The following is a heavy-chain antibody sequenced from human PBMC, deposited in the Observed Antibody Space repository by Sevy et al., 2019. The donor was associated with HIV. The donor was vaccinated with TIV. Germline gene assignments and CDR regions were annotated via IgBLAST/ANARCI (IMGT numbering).Heavy chain of an antibody. CDR1: GGSINNYY. CDR3: ARDRLFTARGISVDI. J-gene: IGHJ3*02. D-gene: IGHD3-10*01. Sequence: SETLSLTCTVSGGSINNYYWSWIRQTAGTGLEFIGRIYTTGHTNYNPSLRSRVTMSIDTSKNEFSLKLTSVTAADTAVYYSARDRLFTARGISVDIWGQGTLVTVSS. V-gene: IGHV4-4*07. CDR2: IYTTGHT.